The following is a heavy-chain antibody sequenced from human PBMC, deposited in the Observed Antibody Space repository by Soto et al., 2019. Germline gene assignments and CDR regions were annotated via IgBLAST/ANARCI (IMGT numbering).Heavy chain of an antibody. V-gene: IGHV4-61*08. CDR1: GGSISSGGYY. D-gene: IGHD6-13*01. CDR3: ARDLTIAAADHYYYYGMDV. J-gene: IGHJ6*02. Sequence: ASETLSLTCTVSGGSISSGGYYWSWIRQHPGKGLEWIGYIYYSKSTYYNPSLKSRVTISVDTSKNQFSLKLSSVTAADTAVYYCARDLTIAAADHYYYYGMDVWGQGTTVTVS. CDR2: IYYSKST.